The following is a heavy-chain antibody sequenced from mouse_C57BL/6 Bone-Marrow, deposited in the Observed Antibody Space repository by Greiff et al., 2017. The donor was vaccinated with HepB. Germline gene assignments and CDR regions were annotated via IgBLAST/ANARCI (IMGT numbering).Heavy chain of an antibody. CDR3: ARSYDGSMYYFDY. J-gene: IGHJ2*01. V-gene: IGHV1-26*01. CDR2: INPNNGGT. CDR1: GYTFTDYY. D-gene: IGHD2-3*01. Sequence: EVQLQQSGPELVKPGASVKISCKASGYTFTDYYMNWVKQSHGKSLEWIGDINPNNGGTSYNQKFKGKATLTVDKSSSTAYMELRSLTSEDSAVYYCARSYDGSMYYFDYWGQGTTLTVSS.